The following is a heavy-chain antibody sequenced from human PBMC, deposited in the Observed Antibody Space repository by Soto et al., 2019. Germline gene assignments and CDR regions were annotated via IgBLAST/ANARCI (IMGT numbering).Heavy chain of an antibody. V-gene: IGHV1-18*01. Sequence: QVQLVQSGAEVKEPGASVKVSCKTSGYTFTTYGISWVRQAPGQGLEWMGWVSAYNGDTKYAQNLQGRVTMTTDTATSTAYMELRSLRSDDTAVYYCVRDDCVGTTCYVSNWGQGTLVTV. J-gene: IGHJ4*02. CDR3: VRDDCVGTTCYVSN. D-gene: IGHD2-2*01. CDR2: VSAYNGDT. CDR1: GYTFTTYG.